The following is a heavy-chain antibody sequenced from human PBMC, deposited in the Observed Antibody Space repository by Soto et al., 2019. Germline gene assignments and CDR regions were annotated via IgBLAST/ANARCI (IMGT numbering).Heavy chain of an antibody. Sequence: ASVKVSCKASGGTFSSYAISWVRQAPGQGLEWMGGIIPIFGTANYAQKFQGRVTITADESTSTAYMELSSLRSEDTAVYYCARGRVATIWREGGYGMDVWGQGTTVTVSS. V-gene: IGHV1-69*13. D-gene: IGHD5-12*01. J-gene: IGHJ6*02. CDR1: GGTFSSYA. CDR3: ARGRVATIWREGGYGMDV. CDR2: IIPIFGTA.